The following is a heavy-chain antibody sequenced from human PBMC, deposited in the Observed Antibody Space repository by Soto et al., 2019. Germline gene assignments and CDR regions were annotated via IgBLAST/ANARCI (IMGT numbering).Heavy chain of an antibody. V-gene: IGHV3-7*03. CDR3: TRAGKYYDASGYAN. Sequence: EVQLVESGGGLVQPGGSLRVSCAASGFTFSHHWMSWVRQAPGKGLEWVANIKRDGSEKFYVDSVEGRFTISRDNANNALFLEMSSLRPEDTAVYYCTRAGKYYDASGYANWGQGTLVTVSS. J-gene: IGHJ4*02. D-gene: IGHD3-22*01. CDR2: IKRDGSEK. CDR1: GFTFSHHW.